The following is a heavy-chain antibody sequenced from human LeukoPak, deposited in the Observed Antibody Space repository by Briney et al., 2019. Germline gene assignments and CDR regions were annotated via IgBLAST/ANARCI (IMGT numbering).Heavy chain of an antibody. CDR2: IIPILGIA. V-gene: IGHV1-69*04. CDR3: ARSQGSGTYRMDV. Sequence: SVKVSCKASGGTFSSYAISWVRQAPGQGLEWMGRIIPILGIANYAQKFQGRVTITADKSTSTAYMELSSLRSEDTAVHYCARSQGSGTYRMDVWGQGTTVTVSS. J-gene: IGHJ6*02. CDR1: GGTFSSYA. D-gene: IGHD3-10*01.